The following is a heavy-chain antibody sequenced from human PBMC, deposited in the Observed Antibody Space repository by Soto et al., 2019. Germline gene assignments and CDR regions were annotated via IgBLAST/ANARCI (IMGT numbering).Heavy chain of an antibody. D-gene: IGHD6-13*01. CDR3: AKGSAAPSCNWFDP. V-gene: IGHV3-23*01. CDR1: GFTFISYA. Sequence: GGSLRLSCAASGFTFISYAMGWVRQAPGKGLEWVSAISGSGGSTYYADSVKGRFTISRDNSKSTLYLQMSSLRAEDTAVYYCAKGSAAPSCNWFDPWGQGTLVTVSS. CDR2: ISGSGGST. J-gene: IGHJ5*02.